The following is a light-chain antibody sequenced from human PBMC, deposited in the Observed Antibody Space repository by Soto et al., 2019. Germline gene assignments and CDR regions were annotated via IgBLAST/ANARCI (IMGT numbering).Light chain of an antibody. CDR2: EVT. CDR1: ISDIGGYEY. J-gene: IGLJ1*01. CDR3: SSYTDSSTLGLYV. Sequence: QSVLTQPASVSGSPGQSITISCPGTISDIGGYEYVSWYQQHPGKAPRLMIYEVTSRPSGVSNRFSGSKSGSTASLTISGLQAEDEADDYCSSYTDSSTLGLYVFGTGTKVTV. V-gene: IGLV2-14*01.